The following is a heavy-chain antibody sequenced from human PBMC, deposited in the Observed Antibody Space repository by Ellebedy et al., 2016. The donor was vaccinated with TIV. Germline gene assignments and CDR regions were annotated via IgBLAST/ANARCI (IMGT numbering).Heavy chain of an antibody. CDR1: GGSISSYY. CDR2: IDYSGST. D-gene: IGHD1-26*01. CDR3: ARDRIVGATSYGF. V-gene: IGHV4-59*01. Sequence: MPSETLSLTCAVSGGSISSYYWTWIRQPPGKGLEWIGHIDYSGSTNYNPSLKSRVTISVDTSKNQFSLRLSSVTAADTAVYYCARDRIVGATSYGFWGQGALVTVSS. J-gene: IGHJ4*02.